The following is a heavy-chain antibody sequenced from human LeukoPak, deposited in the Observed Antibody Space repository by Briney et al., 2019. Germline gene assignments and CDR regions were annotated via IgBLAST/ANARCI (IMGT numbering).Heavy chain of an antibody. Sequence: ASVKVSCKASGYTFTSYDISWVRQATGQGLEWMGWKKSNSGNTGYAQKFQGRVTMTRNTSISTAYMELSSLRSDDTAVYYCARRFLYGLDVWGQGTTVTVSS. CDR3: ARRFLYGLDV. D-gene: IGHD3-10*01. CDR1: GYTFTSYD. V-gene: IGHV1-8*01. J-gene: IGHJ6*02. CDR2: KKSNSGNT.